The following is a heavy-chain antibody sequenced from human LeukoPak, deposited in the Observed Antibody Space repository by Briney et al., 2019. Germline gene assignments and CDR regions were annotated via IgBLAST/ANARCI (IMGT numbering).Heavy chain of an antibody. V-gene: IGHV3-11*01. CDR2: ISGSAHKI. D-gene: IGHD5-18*01. CDR3: AGRPTGYSSGYIH. J-gene: IGHJ4*02. Sequence: PGGSLRLSCAASEFTFSDYYMSWMRQAPEKGLDWVSVISGSAHKIRYADSVKGRFTISRDNSENIVYLQMNNLRVEDTAVYYCAGRPTGYSSGYIHWGQGTLVTVSS. CDR1: EFTFSDYY.